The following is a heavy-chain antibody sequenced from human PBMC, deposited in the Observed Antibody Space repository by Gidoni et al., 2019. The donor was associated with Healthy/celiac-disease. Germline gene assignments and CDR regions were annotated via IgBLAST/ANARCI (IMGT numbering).Heavy chain of an antibody. D-gene: IGHD1-1*01. CDR3: ATGEVEMTSGTFDY. Sequence: EVQLVESGGGLVQPGRSLRLSCAASGFTFDAYAMHWVRQAPGKGLEWVSGSSWNSGSIGYADSVKGRFTISRDNAKNSLYLQMNSLRAEDTALYYCATGEVEMTSGTFDYWGQGTLVTVSS. CDR2: SSWNSGSI. CDR1: GFTFDAYA. J-gene: IGHJ4*02. V-gene: IGHV3-9*01.